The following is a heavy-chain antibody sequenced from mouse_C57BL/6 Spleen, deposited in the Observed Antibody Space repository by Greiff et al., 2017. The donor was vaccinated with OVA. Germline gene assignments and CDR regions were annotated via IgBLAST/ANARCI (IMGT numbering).Heavy chain of an antibody. CDR3: ARRNYSNYWYFDV. D-gene: IGHD2-5*01. J-gene: IGHJ1*03. Sequence: DVMLVESGGDLVKPGGSLKLSCAASGFTFSSYGMSWVRQTPDKRLEWVATISSGGSYTYYPDSVKGRFTISRDNAKNTLYLQMSSLKSEDTAMYYCARRNYSNYWYFDVWGTGTTVTVSS. V-gene: IGHV5-6*02. CDR1: GFTFSSYG. CDR2: ISSGGSYT.